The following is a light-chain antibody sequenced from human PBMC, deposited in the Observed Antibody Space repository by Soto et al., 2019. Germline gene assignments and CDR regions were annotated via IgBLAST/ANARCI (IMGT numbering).Light chain of an antibody. V-gene: IGKV1-39*01. CDR2: ASS. CDR1: QCFNNF. J-gene: IGKJ1*01. CDR3: HQTYTTLGT. Sequence: DIQMTQSPSSLSASVGDRVTITYRASQCFNNFVNGYQQRPGKAPELLIYASSTLHIGVPSRFSGSVSGTHFTLTISSLQPEDLGTYYCHQTYTTLGTFGQGTKVEL.